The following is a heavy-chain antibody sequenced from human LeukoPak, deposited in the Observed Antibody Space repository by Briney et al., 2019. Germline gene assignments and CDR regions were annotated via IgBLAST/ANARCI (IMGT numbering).Heavy chain of an antibody. CDR3: AKAVVGGTVGDY. D-gene: IGHD2-15*01. J-gene: IGHJ4*02. Sequence: GGSLRLSCAASGFTFSDYWMHWVRQAPGKGLVWVSRINSDGSSTNYADSVKGRFTISRDNAKNTLYLQMNSLRPDDTAVYYCAKAVVGGTVGDYWGQGTLVTVSS. CDR1: GFTFSDYW. V-gene: IGHV3-74*01. CDR2: INSDGSST.